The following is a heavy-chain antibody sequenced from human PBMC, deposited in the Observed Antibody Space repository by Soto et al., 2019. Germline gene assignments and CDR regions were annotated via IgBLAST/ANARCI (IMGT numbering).Heavy chain of an antibody. D-gene: IGHD1-26*01. CDR1: GGSINNNGYF. CDR3: ARGPSGDKVDY. J-gene: IGHJ4*02. V-gene: IGHV4-30-4*01. Sequence: QVQLQESGPGVVEPSQTLSLTCTVSGGSINNNGYFWSWIRQPPGSGLGWIGHTYNSGSTCSNPSLKSRLTISVDTSKNQFSLKLSSVTAADTAVYYCARGPSGDKVDYWGQGTLVTVSS. CDR2: TYNSGST.